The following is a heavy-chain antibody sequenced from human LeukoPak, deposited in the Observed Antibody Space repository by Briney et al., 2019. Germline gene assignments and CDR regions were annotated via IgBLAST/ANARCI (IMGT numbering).Heavy chain of an antibody. CDR2: IYHSGST. V-gene: IGHV4-39*01. D-gene: IGHD3-9*01. CDR3: ARVRMTGYYNYYYYGMDV. CDR1: GGSISSSSHY. J-gene: IGHJ6*02. Sequence: PSETLSLTCNVSGGSISSSSHYWGWIRQPPGKGLVWIGSIYHSGSTYYNPSLKSRVTISVDTSKNQFSLKLSSVTAADTAVFYCARVRMTGYYNYYYYGMDVWGQGTTVTVSS.